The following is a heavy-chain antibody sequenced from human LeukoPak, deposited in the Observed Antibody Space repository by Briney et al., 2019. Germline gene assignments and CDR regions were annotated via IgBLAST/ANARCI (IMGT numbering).Heavy chain of an antibody. D-gene: IGHD2-15*01. V-gene: IGHV3-48*01. CDR2: INREIGTI. CDR3: ARGGYCSGGRCYGGDY. J-gene: IGHJ4*02. Sequence: GGSLRLSCAASGFTFSTYSMNWVRQAPGKGLEWISHINREIGTIYYADSVKGRFTISRNNGKNSLYLQMNSLRAEDTAVYYCARGGYCSGGRCYGGDYWGQGTLVTVSS. CDR1: GFTFSTYS.